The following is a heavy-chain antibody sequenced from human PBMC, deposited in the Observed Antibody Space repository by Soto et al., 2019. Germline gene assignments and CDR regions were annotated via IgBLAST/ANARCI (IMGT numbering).Heavy chain of an antibody. Sequence: ASVKVSYKASGYTLTSYYMHWVRQAPGQGLEWMGIINPSGGSTSYAQKFQGRVTMTRDTSTSTVYMELSSLRSEDTAVYYCARDDERDIVVVPAAMGAFDIWGQGTMVTVSS. J-gene: IGHJ3*02. CDR1: GYTLTSYY. CDR3: ARDDERDIVVVPAAMGAFDI. D-gene: IGHD2-2*01. CDR2: INPSGGST. V-gene: IGHV1-46*01.